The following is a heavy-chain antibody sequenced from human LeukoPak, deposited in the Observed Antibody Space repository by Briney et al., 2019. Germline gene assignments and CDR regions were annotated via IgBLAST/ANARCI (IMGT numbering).Heavy chain of an antibody. CDR3: AELGITMIGGV. D-gene: IGHD3-10*02. V-gene: IGHV3-23*01. J-gene: IGHJ6*04. CDR1: GFTFNSYA. CDR2: ISGSGSST. Sequence: GGSLRLSCEASGFTFNSYAMSWVRQAPGKGLEWVSAISGSGSSTYYADSVKGRFTISRDNSKNTLYLQMNSLRAEDTAVYYCAELGITMIGGVWGKGTTVTISS.